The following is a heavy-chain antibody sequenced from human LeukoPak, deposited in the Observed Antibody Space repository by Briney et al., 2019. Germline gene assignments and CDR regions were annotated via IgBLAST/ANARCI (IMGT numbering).Heavy chain of an antibody. D-gene: IGHD3-3*01. CDR3: ARGGSDFWNV. CDR2: IYTSGST. Sequence: SETLSLTCTVSGGSISSGSYYWSWIRQPAGKGLEWIGRIYTSGSTNYNPSLKSRVTISVDTSKNQFSLKLSSVTAADTAVYYCARGGSDFWNVWGQGTMVTVSS. V-gene: IGHV4-61*02. CDR1: GGSISSGSYY. J-gene: IGHJ3*01.